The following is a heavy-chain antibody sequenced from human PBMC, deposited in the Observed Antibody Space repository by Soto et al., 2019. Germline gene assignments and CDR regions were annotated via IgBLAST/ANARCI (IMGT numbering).Heavy chain of an antibody. V-gene: IGHV3-30*04. CDR3: ARTPAHVWKNWFDR. CDR2: ISYDGGDK. D-gene: IGHD1-1*01. Sequence: QVQLVESGGGVVQPGRSLRLSCAASGFTFSNYAMHWVRQAPGEGLEWVAVISYDGGDKFYADSVKGRFTISRDNSKNTRYLQMNSLRAEDTAVYYCARTPAHVWKNWFDRWGQGTLVIVSS. CDR1: GFTFSNYA. J-gene: IGHJ5*02.